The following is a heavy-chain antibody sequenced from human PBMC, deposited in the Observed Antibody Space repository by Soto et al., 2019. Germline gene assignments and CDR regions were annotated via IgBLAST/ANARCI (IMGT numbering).Heavy chain of an antibody. D-gene: IGHD5-12*01. CDR2: IYYAGST. Sequence: SETLSLTCTVSGGSISSYYGTWIRQPPGRGLEWIGFIYYAGSTKYNPSLNSRVTISVDTSKNQFSLTVTSVTAADPAVYYCARRIVATERFDYWGQGPLLTVSS. V-gene: IGHV4-59*08. CDR3: ARRIVATERFDY. J-gene: IGHJ4*02. CDR1: GGSISSYY.